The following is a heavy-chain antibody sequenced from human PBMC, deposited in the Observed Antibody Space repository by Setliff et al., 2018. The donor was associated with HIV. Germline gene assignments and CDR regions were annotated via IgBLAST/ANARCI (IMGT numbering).Heavy chain of an antibody. CDR1: GGSISSHY. Sequence: SSETLSLTCTVSGGSISSHYWSWIRQPPGKGLEWIGYIYDSGSTNYNPSLKSRVTASLDTSKNQFSLKLSSVTAADTAVYYCARHHLVDPFDYWGHGTLVTVSS. J-gene: IGHJ4*01. CDR2: IYDSGST. V-gene: IGHV4-59*08. D-gene: IGHD2-2*01. CDR3: ARHHLVDPFDY.